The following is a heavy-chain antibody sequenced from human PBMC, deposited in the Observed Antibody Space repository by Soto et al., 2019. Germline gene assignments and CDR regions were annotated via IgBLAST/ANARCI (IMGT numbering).Heavy chain of an antibody. CDR1: GGSISSGGYS. CDR3: ARGTIFGVILGY. J-gene: IGHJ4*02. CDR2: IYHSGST. Sequence: SETLSLTCAVSGGSISSGGYSWSWIRQPPGKGLEWIGYIYHSGSTYYNPSLKSRVTISVDRSKNQFSLKLSSVTAADTAVYYCARGTIFGVILGYWGQGTLVTVSS. D-gene: IGHD3-3*01. V-gene: IGHV4-30-2*01.